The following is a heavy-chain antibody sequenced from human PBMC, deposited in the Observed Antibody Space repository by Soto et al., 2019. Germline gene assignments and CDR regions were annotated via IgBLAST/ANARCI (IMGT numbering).Heavy chain of an antibody. CDR3: ASLMSSGYYYGMDL. CDR1: GGTFSSYT. CDR2: IIPILGIA. Sequence: QVQLVQSGAEVKKPGSSVKVSCKASGGTFSSYTISWVRQAPGQGLEWMGRIIPILGIANYAQKFQGRVTITADKSTSTAYMELSSLRSEDTAVYYCASLMSSGYYYGMDLWGQETTVTVSS. D-gene: IGHD3-10*01. V-gene: IGHV1-69*02. J-gene: IGHJ6*02.